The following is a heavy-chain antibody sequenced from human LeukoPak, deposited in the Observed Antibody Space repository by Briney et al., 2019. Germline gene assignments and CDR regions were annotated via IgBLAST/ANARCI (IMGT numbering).Heavy chain of an antibody. CDR2: ISGSGGST. CDR3: AKVPQWSSFRFFDY. V-gene: IGHV3-23*01. CDR1: GFTFENYA. Sequence: GGSLRLSCAGSGFTFENYAMHWVRQAPGKGLEWVSAISGSGGSTYYADSVKGRFTISRDNSKNTLYLQMNSLRAEDTAVYYCAKVPQWSSFRFFDYWGQGTLVTVSS. D-gene: IGHD6-13*01. J-gene: IGHJ4*02.